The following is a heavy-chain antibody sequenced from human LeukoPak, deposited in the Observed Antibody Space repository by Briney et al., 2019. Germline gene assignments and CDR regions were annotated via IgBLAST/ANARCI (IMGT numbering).Heavy chain of an antibody. J-gene: IGHJ4*02. V-gene: IGHV1-46*01. D-gene: IGHD2-2*01. CDR2: INPSGGST. Sequence: AASVKVSFKASGYTFTNYYMHWVRQAPGQGREWMGIINPSGGSTSYAQKFQGRVTMTRDTSTSTVYMELSSLRSEDTAVYYCARDFLPAAPFDYWGQGTLVTVSS. CDR3: ARDFLPAAPFDY. CDR1: GYTFTNYY.